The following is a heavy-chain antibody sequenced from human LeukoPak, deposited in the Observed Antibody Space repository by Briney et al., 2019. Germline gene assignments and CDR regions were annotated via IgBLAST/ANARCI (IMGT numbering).Heavy chain of an antibody. D-gene: IGHD2/OR15-2a*01. CDR2: ISGNGGAT. CDR3: AKDPPSSGTTFDY. Sequence: GGSLRLSCAASGFTFSSYAMSWVRQAPGMGLEWVSTISGNGGATYYADSVKGRFTISRDNSKNTLYLQMNSLRAEYTAVYYCAKDPPSSGTTFDYWGQGTLVTVSS. CDR1: GFTFSSYA. V-gene: IGHV3-23*01. J-gene: IGHJ4*02.